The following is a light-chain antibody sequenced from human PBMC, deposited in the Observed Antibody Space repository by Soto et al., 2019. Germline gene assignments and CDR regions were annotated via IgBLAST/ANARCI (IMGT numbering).Light chain of an antibody. V-gene: IGLV1-40*01. CDR1: STNIGAGYH. Sequence: QSVLTQPRSVSGAPGQRVTISCTGSSTNIGAGYHVPWYQHLPGTAPKLLIFDSINRPSGVPDRFSGSKSGTSASLAITGLQAEDEADYYCPAWDASLSGPLFGGGTKLTVL. CDR2: DSI. J-gene: IGLJ3*02. CDR3: PAWDASLSGPL.